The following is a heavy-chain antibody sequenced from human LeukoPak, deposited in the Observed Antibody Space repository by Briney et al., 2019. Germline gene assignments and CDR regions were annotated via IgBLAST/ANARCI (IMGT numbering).Heavy chain of an antibody. Sequence: SETLSLTCTVSGYSISSGYYWSWIRQPPGKGLEWIGYIYYSGSTNYNPSLKSRVTISVDTSKNQFSLKLSSVTAADTAVYYCAREAEYDRDAFGIWGQGTMVTVSS. D-gene: IGHD2/OR15-2a*01. J-gene: IGHJ3*02. CDR2: IYYSGST. V-gene: IGHV4-61*01. CDR3: AREAEYDRDAFGI. CDR1: GYSISSGYY.